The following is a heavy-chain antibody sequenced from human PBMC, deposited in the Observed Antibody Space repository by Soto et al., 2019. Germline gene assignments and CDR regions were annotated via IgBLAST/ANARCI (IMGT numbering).Heavy chain of an antibody. D-gene: IGHD1-7*01. J-gene: IGHJ4*02. V-gene: IGHV4-4*02. CDR1: GGSFTSNNW. CDR2: IYRTGST. Sequence: QVQLQESGPGLVKPSGTLSLTCAVSGGSFTSNNWWTWVRQPPGQGLEWIGEIYRTGSTNYNPYLKSRVTISRDKSENQYSLKVTSLTAADTAVYYGASRDPGTSVDDWGQGTLVTVSS. CDR3: ASRDPGTSVDD.